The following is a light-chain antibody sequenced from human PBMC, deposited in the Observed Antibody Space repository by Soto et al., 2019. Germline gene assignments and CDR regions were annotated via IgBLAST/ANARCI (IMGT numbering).Light chain of an antibody. J-gene: IGLJ2*01. CDR2: YDS. CDR1: NIGSKS. V-gene: IGLV3-21*04. Sequence: SYELTQPPSVSVAPGKTASITCGGNNIGSKSVHWYQQKPGQAPVLVIYYDSDRPSGIPERFSGSNSGNTATLTISRVEAGDEADYYCQVWDSRSDHLVVFRGGTKVTVL. CDR3: QVWDSRSDHLVV.